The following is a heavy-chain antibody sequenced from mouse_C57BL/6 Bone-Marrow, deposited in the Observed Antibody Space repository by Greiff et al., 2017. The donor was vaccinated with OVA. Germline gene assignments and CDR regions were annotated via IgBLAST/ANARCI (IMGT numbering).Heavy chain of an antibody. V-gene: IGHV1-64*01. J-gene: IGHJ3*01. CDR1: GYTFTSYW. Sequence: QVQLQQPGAELVKPGASVKLSCKASGYTFTSYWMHWVKQRPGQGLEWIGMIHPNSGSTNSNEKFKSKATLTVDKSSSAAYMQLSNLTSEDSAVYYGARNGDDWFADWGQGTLVTVS. CDR2: IHPNSGST. CDR3: ARNGDDWFAD.